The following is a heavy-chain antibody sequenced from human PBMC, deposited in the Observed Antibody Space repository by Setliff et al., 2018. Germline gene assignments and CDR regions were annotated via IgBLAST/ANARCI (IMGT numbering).Heavy chain of an antibody. D-gene: IGHD6-19*01. V-gene: IGHV3-33*03. Sequence: GGFLRLSCAASGFSFSTYRMHWVRQAPGKGLEWVAMIWSDGINKFYGGPVKGRFIVSRDNSKNTVFLQMNDLRVEDTAVYYCVTDPPNSGWSFDCWGQGTPVTVSS. CDR3: VTDPPNSGWSFDC. J-gene: IGHJ5*01. CDR1: GFSFSTYR. CDR2: IWSDGINK.